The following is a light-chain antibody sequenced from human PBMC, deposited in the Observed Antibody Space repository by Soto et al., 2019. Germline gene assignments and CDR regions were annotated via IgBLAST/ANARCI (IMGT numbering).Light chain of an antibody. CDR3: QQSYSTRLT. Sequence: DIQMTQSPSSLSASVGDRVTITCRASQSISSYLNWYQQKPGKAPKLLIYAASSLQSGVPSRFSGSGSGTDFTLTISSLQPEDFATYSCQQSYSTRLTFGGGTKVDIK. CDR2: AAS. CDR1: QSISSY. V-gene: IGKV1-39*01. J-gene: IGKJ4*01.